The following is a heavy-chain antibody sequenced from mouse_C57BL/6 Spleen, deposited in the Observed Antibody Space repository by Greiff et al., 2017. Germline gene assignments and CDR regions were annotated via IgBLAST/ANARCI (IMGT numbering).Heavy chain of an antibody. V-gene: IGHV1-59*01. CDR1: GYTFTSYW. CDR3: ARRLVDY. Sequence: QVQLQQPGAELVRPGTSVKLSCKASGYTFTSYWMHWVKQRPGQGLEWIGVIDPSDSYTNYNQKFKGKATLTVDTSSSTAYMQLSSLTSEDSAVYYCARRLVDYGGQGTTLTVSS. CDR2: IDPSDSYT. J-gene: IGHJ2*01. D-gene: IGHD4-1*01.